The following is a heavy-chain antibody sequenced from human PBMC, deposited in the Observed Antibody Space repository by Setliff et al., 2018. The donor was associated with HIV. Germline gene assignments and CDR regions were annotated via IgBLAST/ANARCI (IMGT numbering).Heavy chain of an antibody. Sequence: PGGSLRLSCAASGFTFNKAWMTWVRQAPGKGLEWVAQINRDGTEKYYVDSVKGRFTISRDNAKNSLYLQMNSLRAEDTALYYCARDSGVATIRKSALDYWGQGTLVTVSS. CDR1: GFTFNKAW. CDR2: INRDGTEK. J-gene: IGHJ4*02. CDR3: ARDSGVATIRKSALDY. V-gene: IGHV3-7*03. D-gene: IGHD5-12*01.